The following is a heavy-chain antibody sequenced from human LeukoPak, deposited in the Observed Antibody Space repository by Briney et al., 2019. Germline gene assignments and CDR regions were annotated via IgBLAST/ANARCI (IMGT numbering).Heavy chain of an antibody. J-gene: IGHJ1*01. V-gene: IGHV3-53*01. Sequence: GGSLRLSCAASGFTVSSNYMSWVRQAPGKGLEWVSVIYSGGSTYYADSVKGRFTISRDNSKNTLYLQMNSLRAEDTAVYYCARDGSSSWYEVEHFQHWGQGTLVTVSS. CDR3: ARDGSSSWYEVEHFQH. CDR1: GFTVSSNY. D-gene: IGHD6-13*01. CDR2: IYSGGST.